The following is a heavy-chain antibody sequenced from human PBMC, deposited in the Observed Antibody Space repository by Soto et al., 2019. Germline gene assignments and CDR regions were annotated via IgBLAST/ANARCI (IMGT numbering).Heavy chain of an antibody. CDR3: AREGDGYKNEFDY. V-gene: IGHV3-74*01. CDR2: INSDGSST. Sequence: EVQLVESGGGLVQPGGSLRLSCAASGFTFSRYWMHWVRQAPGKGLVWVSRINSDGSSTTYADSVKGRFTISRDNAKNTLYLQMNSLRAEDTAVYYCAREGDGYKNEFDYWGQGTLVTVSS. CDR1: GFTFSRYW. D-gene: IGHD5-12*01. J-gene: IGHJ4*02.